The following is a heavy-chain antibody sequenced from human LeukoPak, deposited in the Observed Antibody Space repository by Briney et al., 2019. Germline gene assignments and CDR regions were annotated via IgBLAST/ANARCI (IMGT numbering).Heavy chain of an antibody. Sequence: SETLSLTCSVSGGSVSSYYWSWIRQPAGKGLEWIGRIYPSGTTHYNPSLKSRVTMSVDTSKNQFSLKLSSVTAADTAVYYCARDGAAGFDYWGQGTLVTVSS. CDR1: GGSVSSYY. CDR3: ARDGAAGFDY. CDR2: IYPSGTT. D-gene: IGHD6-13*01. J-gene: IGHJ4*02. V-gene: IGHV4-4*07.